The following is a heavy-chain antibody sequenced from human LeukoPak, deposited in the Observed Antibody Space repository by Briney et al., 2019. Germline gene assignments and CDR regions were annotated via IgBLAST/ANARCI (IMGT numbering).Heavy chain of an antibody. D-gene: IGHD2-21*01. CDR2: IYYSGST. Sequence: SETLSLTCTVSGVSITNSRYYWAWIRQPPGQGLEWIGSIYYSGSTYYNSTLKSRVTMSIDPSKNQFSLELTSVTAADTAVYHCATPIGSYYYYYMDVWGKGTTVTVSS. CDR3: ATPIGSYYYYYMDV. CDR1: GVSITNSRYY. V-gene: IGHV4-39*01. J-gene: IGHJ6*03.